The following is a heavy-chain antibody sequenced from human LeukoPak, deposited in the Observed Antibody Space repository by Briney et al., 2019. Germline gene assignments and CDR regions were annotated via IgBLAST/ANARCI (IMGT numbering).Heavy chain of an antibody. CDR2: MDPNSGNT. CDR1: GYSFTSFD. V-gene: IGHV1-8*01. J-gene: IGHJ6*04. D-gene: IGHD5-12*01. Sequence: ASVKVSCKASGYSFTSFDINWVRQATGQGPEWMGWMDPNSGNTGYAQKFQGRVTMTRDTSINTAYMELSSLGSEDTAVYYCARNHVPTGLRDVWGTGTPVIVSS. CDR3: ARNHVPTGLRDV.